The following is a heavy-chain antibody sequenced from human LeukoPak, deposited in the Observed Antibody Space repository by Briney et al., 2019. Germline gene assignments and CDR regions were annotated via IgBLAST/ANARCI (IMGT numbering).Heavy chain of an antibody. CDR3: ARRREWEPFDY. CDR2: IYYSGST. Sequence: SETLFLTCTASGGSISSSSYYWGWIRQPPGKGLEWIGSIYYSGSTYYNPSLKSRVTISVDTSKNQFSLKLSSVTAADTAVYYCARRREWEPFDYWGQGTLVTVSS. V-gene: IGHV4-39*01. J-gene: IGHJ4*02. D-gene: IGHD1-26*01. CDR1: GGSISSSSYY.